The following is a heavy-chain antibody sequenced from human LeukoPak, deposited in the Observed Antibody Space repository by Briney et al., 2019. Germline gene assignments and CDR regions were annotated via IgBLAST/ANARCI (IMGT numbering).Heavy chain of an antibody. Sequence: QSGGSLRLSCAASGFTFSSYWMSWVRQAPGKGLEWVANIKQDGSEKYYVDSVKGRFTISRDNAKNSLYLQMNSLRAEDTAVYYCARDCSGRYCSSTSCYYYYYGMDVWGQGTTVTVSS. D-gene: IGHD2-2*01. CDR3: ARDCSGRYCSSTSCYYYYYGMDV. J-gene: IGHJ6*02. CDR2: IKQDGSEK. V-gene: IGHV3-7*01. CDR1: GFTFSSYW.